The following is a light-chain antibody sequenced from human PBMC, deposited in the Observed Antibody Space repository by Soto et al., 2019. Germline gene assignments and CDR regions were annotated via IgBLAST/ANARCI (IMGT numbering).Light chain of an antibody. CDR3: QQYGSSPQLT. Sequence: EIVLTQSPGTLSLSPGERATLSCRASQSVSSSYLAWYQQKPGQAPRLLIYGASSRATGTLDRFRGSGSGTDLSLTISRLEPEDGAVYYCQQYGSSPQLTFGGGTKVEIK. J-gene: IGKJ4*01. CDR2: GAS. CDR1: QSVSSSY. V-gene: IGKV3-20*01.